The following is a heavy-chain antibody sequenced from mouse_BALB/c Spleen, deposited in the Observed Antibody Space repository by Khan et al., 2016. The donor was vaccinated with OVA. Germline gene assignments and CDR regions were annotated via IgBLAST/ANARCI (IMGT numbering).Heavy chain of an antibody. CDR2: IDPANGNT. V-gene: IGHV14-3*02. CDR1: GFNIKDTY. Sequence: VQLQQPGAELVKPGASVKLSCTASGFNIKDTYVHWVNQRPEQGLEWIGRIDPANGNTKYDPKFQGKATITADTSSNTAYLHLSSLTSEDTAVSYCATGGWSYSMDYWGQGTSVTVSS. J-gene: IGHJ4*01. CDR3: ATGGWSYSMDY. D-gene: IGHD1-1*02.